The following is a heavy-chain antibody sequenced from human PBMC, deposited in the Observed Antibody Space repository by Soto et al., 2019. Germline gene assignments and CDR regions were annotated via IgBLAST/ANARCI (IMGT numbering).Heavy chain of an antibody. D-gene: IGHD3-22*01. V-gene: IGHV4-31*03. J-gene: IGHJ3*02. CDR1: GGSISSGGYY. CDR2: IYYSGST. CDR3: ARVGCYDGSGYNAFVI. Sequence: QVQLRESGPGLVKPSQTLSLTCTVSGGSISSGGYYWSWIRQHPGKGLEWIGYIYYSGSTYYNPSLQSRVTISIDTSKNQFSLKLSSVTAADTAVYYCARVGCYDGSGYNAFVIWGQGTMVTVSS.